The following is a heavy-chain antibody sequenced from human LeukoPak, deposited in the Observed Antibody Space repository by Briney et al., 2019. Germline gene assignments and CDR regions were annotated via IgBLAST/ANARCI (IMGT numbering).Heavy chain of an antibody. CDR2: ISSSGTTI. V-gene: IGHV3-48*03. J-gene: IGHJ4*02. Sequence: PGGSLRLSCAASGFTFSNYEMNRVRQAPGKGLEWVSYISSSGTTIYYAERRFTISRDNAKNSLYLLMNSLRAEDTAIYYCARGYCSGGSCYGGDYWGQGTLVTVSS. D-gene: IGHD2-15*01. CDR1: GFTFSNYE. CDR3: ARGYCSGGSCYGGDY.